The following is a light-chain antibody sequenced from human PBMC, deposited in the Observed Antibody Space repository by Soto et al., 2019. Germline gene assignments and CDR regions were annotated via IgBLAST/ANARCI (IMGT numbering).Light chain of an antibody. V-gene: IGKV3-15*01. CDR2: GAS. CDR1: QSVASN. Sequence: EIVMTQSPATLSVSPGDRATLSCRASQSVASNLAWYQQKPCQGPRLLIYGASTRATGVPARFSGSGSGTDFTLTISSLQSEDFAVYYCQQYNNWPPWTFGQGTKVEIK. J-gene: IGKJ1*01. CDR3: QQYNNWPPWT.